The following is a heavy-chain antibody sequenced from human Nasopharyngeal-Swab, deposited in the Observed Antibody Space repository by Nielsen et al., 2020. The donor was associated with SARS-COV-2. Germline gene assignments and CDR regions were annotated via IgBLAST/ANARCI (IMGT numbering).Heavy chain of an antibody. CDR3: ARWRESMTTVTSDMNWLDP. V-gene: IGHV4-31*03. J-gene: IGHJ5*02. Sequence: SETLSLTCTVSGGSISSGGYYWSWIRQHPGKGLEWIGYIYYSGSTYYNPSLKSRVTISVDTSKNQFSLKLSSVTAADTAVYYCARWRESMTTVTSDMNWLDPWGQGTLVTVSS. CDR2: IYYSGST. D-gene: IGHD4-17*01. CDR1: GGSISSGGYY.